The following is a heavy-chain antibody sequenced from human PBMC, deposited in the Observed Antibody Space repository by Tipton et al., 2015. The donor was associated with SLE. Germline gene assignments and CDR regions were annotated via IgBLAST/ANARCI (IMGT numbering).Heavy chain of an antibody. CDR3: ARALAGYCSGGSCYFLERIPEGHDY. D-gene: IGHD2-15*01. Sequence: TLSLTCTVSGGSISSGGYYWTWIRQHPGKGLEWIGNIYYSGSTYYNPSLKSRVTISVDTSQNQFSLKLNSVTAADTAVYYCARALAGYCSGGSCYFLERIPEGHDYWGQGTLVTVSS. V-gene: IGHV4-31*03. J-gene: IGHJ4*02. CDR1: GGSISSGGYY. CDR2: IYYSGST.